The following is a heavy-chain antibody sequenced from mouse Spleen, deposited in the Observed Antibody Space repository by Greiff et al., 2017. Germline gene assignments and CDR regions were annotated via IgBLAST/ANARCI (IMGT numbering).Heavy chain of an antibody. CDR2: IDPSDSYT. Sequence: QVQLQQPGAELVMPGASVKLSCKASGYTFTSYWMHWVKQRPGQGLEWIGEIDPSDSYTNYNQKFKGKATLTVDKSSSTAYMQLSSLTSEDSAVYYCAPYGRDFDYWGQGTTLTVSS. CDR3: APYGRDFDY. D-gene: IGHD1-1*01. J-gene: IGHJ2*01. V-gene: IGHV1-69*01. CDR1: GYTFTSYW.